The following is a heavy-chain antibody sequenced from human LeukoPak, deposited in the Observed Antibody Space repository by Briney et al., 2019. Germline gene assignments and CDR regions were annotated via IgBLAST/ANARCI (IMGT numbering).Heavy chain of an antibody. J-gene: IGHJ5*02. CDR3: ARAKRQQLVLGNWFDP. CDR1: GFTFSSYS. CDR2: ISSTSTYI. D-gene: IGHD6-13*01. V-gene: IGHV3-21*01. Sequence: PGGSLRLSCAASGFTFSSYSMNWVRQAPGKGLEWVSSISSTSTYIYYADSVKGRFTISRDNAKNSLYLQMNSLRAEDTAVYYCARAKRQQLVLGNWFDPWGQGTLVTVS.